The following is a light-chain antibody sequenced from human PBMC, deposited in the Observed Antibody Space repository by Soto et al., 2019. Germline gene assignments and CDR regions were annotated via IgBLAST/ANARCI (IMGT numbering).Light chain of an antibody. CDR3: KYRRNCPT. CDR1: QSVSSN. Sequence: MAMTRLAVTRSVYPGEGATLSCRASQSVSSNLAWYQQKPGQAPRLLIYDASKRATGIPARFSGSGSGTDFTLTIMSIEPADLAVSSCKYRRNCPTLGQGTGWRL. V-gene: IGKV3-11*01. J-gene: IGKJ5*01. CDR2: DAS.